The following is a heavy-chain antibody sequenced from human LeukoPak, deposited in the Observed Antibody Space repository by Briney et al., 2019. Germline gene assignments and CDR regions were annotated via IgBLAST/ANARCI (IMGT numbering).Heavy chain of an antibody. Sequence: GASVKVSCKASGYSFTDHYLHWLRQAPGQGLEWMAWIHPKTGGTNYAERFQGRLSLTRDTSISTLYMELNSLTSDDTAVYYCARDHNWGPDYWGQGTLVSVSS. V-gene: IGHV1-2*02. D-gene: IGHD7-27*01. CDR3: ARDHNWGPDY. CDR1: GYSFTDHY. CDR2: IHPKTGGT. J-gene: IGHJ4*02.